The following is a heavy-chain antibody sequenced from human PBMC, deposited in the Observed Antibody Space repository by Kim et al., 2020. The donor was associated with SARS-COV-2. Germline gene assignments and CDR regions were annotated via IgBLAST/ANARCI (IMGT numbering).Heavy chain of an antibody. Sequence: ASVKVSCKASGYTFTSYGISWVRQAPGQGLEWMGWISAYNGNTNYAQKLQGRVTMTTDTSTSTAYMELRSLRSDDTAVYYCARGKRLYSSGWYLPRAFFDYWGQGTLVTVSS. D-gene: IGHD6-19*01. CDR1: GYTFTSYG. CDR2: ISAYNGNT. J-gene: IGHJ4*02. V-gene: IGHV1-18*01. CDR3: ARGKRLYSSGWYLPRAFFDY.